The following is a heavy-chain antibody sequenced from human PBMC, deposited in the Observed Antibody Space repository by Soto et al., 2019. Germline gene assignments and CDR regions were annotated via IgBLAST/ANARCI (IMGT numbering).Heavy chain of an antibody. Sequence: QITLEESGPTRVKPTQSLALTCTFSGFSLSTSGVGVGWVRQPPGHALDWLALIYWDDDKRYSPSLQSRLTITKDTSKNQVVLIMINMDHSDTATYYCAHRLWTGTKAYFDYWGKWKLVTVSS. CDR3: AHRLWTGTKAYFDY. CDR2: IYWDDDK. J-gene: IGHJ4*02. CDR1: GFSLSTSGVG. D-gene: IGHD3-3*01. V-gene: IGHV2-5*02.